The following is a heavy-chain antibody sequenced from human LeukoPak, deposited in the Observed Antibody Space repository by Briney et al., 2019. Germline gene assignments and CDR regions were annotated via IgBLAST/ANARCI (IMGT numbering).Heavy chain of an antibody. J-gene: IGHJ4*02. CDR1: GFTFSNYG. D-gene: IGHD1-26*01. CDR3: AKDSVGASDF. V-gene: IGHV3-30*02. Sequence: PGGSLRLSCAASGFTFSNYGMHWVRQAPGKGLEWVAYIRFDGSYKYYADSVKGRFTISRDNSKNTLYLQMNSLRAEDTAVYYCAKDSVGASDFWGQGTLLTVSS. CDR2: IRFDGSYK.